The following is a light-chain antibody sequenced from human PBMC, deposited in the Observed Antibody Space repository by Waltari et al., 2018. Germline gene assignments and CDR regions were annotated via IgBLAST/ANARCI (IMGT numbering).Light chain of an antibody. J-gene: IGKJ1*01. CDR2: WAS. CDR3: QQYYGTPLWT. CDR1: QSVLYSSINKNY. Sequence: IVMTQSPNSLAVSLGERATIHCKSSQSVLYSSINKNYLAWYQQKPGQPPKLLIYWASTRESGVPDRFSGSGSGTDFTLTISSLQAEDVAVYYCQQYYGTPLWTFGQGTKVEIK. V-gene: IGKV4-1*01.